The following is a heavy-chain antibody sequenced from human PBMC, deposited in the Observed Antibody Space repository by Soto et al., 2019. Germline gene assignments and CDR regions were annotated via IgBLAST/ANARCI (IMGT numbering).Heavy chain of an antibody. CDR3: ARDSIYCSGGSCYRGFLTRAFDI. J-gene: IGHJ3*02. V-gene: IGHV4-59*01. CDR2: IYYSGST. CDR1: GGSISSYY. Sequence: SETLSLTCTVSGGSISSYYWSWIRQPPGKGLEWTGYIYYSGSTNYNPSLKSRVTISVDTSKNQFSLKLSSVTAADTAVYYCARDSIYCSGGSCYRGFLTRAFDIWGQGTMVTVSS. D-gene: IGHD2-15*01.